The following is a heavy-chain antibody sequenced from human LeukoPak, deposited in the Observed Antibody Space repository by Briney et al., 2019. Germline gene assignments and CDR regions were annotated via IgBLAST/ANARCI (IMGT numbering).Heavy chain of an antibody. V-gene: IGHV1-18*01. Sequence: GASVKVSCKTSGYTFTNYGISWVRQAPGQGLEWMGWISGYNANTNYAQKLQGRVTMTTDTSTSTAYMELRSLRSDDTAVYYCARWGIAVGSNWFDPWGQGTLVTVSS. D-gene: IGHD6-19*01. CDR3: ARWGIAVGSNWFDP. CDR2: ISGYNANT. J-gene: IGHJ5*02. CDR1: GYTFTNYG.